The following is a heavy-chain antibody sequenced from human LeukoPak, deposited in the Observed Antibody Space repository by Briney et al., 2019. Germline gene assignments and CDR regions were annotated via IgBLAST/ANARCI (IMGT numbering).Heavy chain of an antibody. CDR3: ARRADSSSSPYFDY. D-gene: IGHD6-6*01. V-gene: IGHV5-51*01. Sequence: GESLKISCKGFGYSFTSYWIGWVRQLPGKGLEWMGIIYPGDSDTRNSPSFQGQVTISADKSISTAYLQWSSLKASDTAMYYCARRADSSSSPYFDYWGQGTLVTVSS. J-gene: IGHJ4*02. CDR2: IYPGDSDT. CDR1: GYSFTSYW.